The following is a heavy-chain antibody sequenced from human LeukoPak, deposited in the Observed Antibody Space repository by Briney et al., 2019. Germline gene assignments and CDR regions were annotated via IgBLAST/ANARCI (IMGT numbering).Heavy chain of an antibody. CDR1: GYTFTSYY. V-gene: IGHV1-46*01. CDR2: INPSGGNT. CDR3: ARDAQPTDILTGYFAY. D-gene: IGHD3-9*01. J-gene: IGHJ4*02. Sequence: ASVKVSCKASGYTFTSYYMHWVRQTPGQGLEWMGIINPSGGNTSYAQKFQGRVTMTRDTSTSTVYMELSSLRSEDTAVYCCARDAQPTDILTGYFAYWGQGTLVTVSS.